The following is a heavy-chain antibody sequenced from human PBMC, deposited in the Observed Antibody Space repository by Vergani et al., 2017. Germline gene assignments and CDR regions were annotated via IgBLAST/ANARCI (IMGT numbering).Heavy chain of an antibody. Sequence: EVQLVESGGGIVKPGGSLRLPCVASGFSFRNAWMNWVRRTPGKGLEWVGRIKSTFDRGTTDYAAAVKGRFTISRDDSKNTLFLQMNGRKTEDIGVYYCTTDPRYCGDGSCYWLRDHHYYGMDVCGQGTTVTVSS. CDR3: TTDPRYCGDGSCYWLRDHHYYGMDV. D-gene: IGHD2-21*01. CDR1: GFSFRNAW. V-gene: IGHV3-15*07. J-gene: IGHJ6*02. CDR2: IKSTFDRGTT.